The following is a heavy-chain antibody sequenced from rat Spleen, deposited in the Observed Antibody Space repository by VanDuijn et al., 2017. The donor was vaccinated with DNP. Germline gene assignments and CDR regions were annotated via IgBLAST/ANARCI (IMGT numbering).Heavy chain of an antibody. V-gene: IGHV3-3*01. CDR3: ARWSDYFDY. Sequence: EVQLQESGPGLVKPSQSLSLTCSVTGYSITSNYWGWIRKFPGNTLEWMGYINSAGSTNYNPSLKSRISITRDTSKNQFFLQLNSVTTEDTATYYCARWSDYFDYWGQGVMVTVSS. CDR1: GYSITSNY. D-gene: IGHD4-2*01. CDR2: INSAGST. J-gene: IGHJ2*01.